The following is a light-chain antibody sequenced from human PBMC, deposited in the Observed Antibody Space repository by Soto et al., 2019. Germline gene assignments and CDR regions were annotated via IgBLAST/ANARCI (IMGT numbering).Light chain of an antibody. CDR2: AAS. J-gene: IGKJ5*01. V-gene: IGKV3-15*01. Sequence: EIVLTQSPGTLSLSPGERATLSCRASQSVTSSYLAWYQQKPGQAPRLLIYAASTRATGFPARFSASGSGTEFTLSISSLQSEDFAVYYCQQYYKWPPITFGQGTRLEIK. CDR1: QSVTSSY. CDR3: QQYYKWPPIT.